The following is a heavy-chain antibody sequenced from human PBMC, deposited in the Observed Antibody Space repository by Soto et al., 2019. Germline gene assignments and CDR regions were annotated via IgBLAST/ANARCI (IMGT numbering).Heavy chain of an antibody. CDR2: IYWDDDQ. V-gene: IGHV2-5*02. CDR1: GFSLSGDGVG. Sequence: QITLKESGPTLVKPTQSLTLTCTVSGFSLSGDGVGVGWIRQPPGKALEWLALIYWDDDQRYSPSLKTRLTITKDTSKNPVVLTMTNMGPGDTATYYLAHPFGGTIWPNDAFEIWGQGTVVTVSS. CDR3: AHPFGGTIWPNDAFEI. D-gene: IGHD3-16*01. J-gene: IGHJ3*02.